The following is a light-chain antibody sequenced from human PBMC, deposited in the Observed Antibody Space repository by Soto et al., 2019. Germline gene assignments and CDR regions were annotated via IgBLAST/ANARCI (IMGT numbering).Light chain of an antibody. CDR2: DVS. J-gene: IGLJ1*01. Sequence: QSALTQPRSVSGSPGQSVTISCTGGSSDVGGYNYVSWYQQNPGKAPKLMIYDVSKRPSGVPDRFSGSKSGNTASLTISGLQAEDEAEYYCCSYAGSYIFVFGTGTKVTVL. V-gene: IGLV2-11*01. CDR1: SSDVGGYNY. CDR3: CSYAGSYIFV.